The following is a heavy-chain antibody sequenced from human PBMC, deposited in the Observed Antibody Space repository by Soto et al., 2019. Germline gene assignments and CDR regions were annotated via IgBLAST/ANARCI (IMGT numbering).Heavy chain of an antibody. CDR1: GGTFSSYA. V-gene: IGHV1-69*01. CDR3: ARAQEGYYYGSGSHYFPFDY. CDR2: IIPIFGTA. J-gene: IGHJ4*02. Sequence: QVQLVQSGAEVKKPGSSVKVSCKASGGTFSSYAISWVRQAPGQGLEWMGGIIPIFGTANYAQKFQGRVTITADESTSTAYMELSSLRSEDTAVYYCARAQEGYYYGSGSHYFPFDYWGQGTLVTVSS. D-gene: IGHD3-10*01.